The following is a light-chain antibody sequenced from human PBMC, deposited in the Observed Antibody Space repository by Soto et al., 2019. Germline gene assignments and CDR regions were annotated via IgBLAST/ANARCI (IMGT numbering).Light chain of an antibody. CDR3: QQYGGSPHT. Sequence: EIVLTQSPGTLSLAPGERVTLSCRASQTVSTNYLAWYQQKPGQAPRLVIYDASSRATGIPERFSGSGSRTDFTLTISRLEPEDFAVYYCQQYGGSPHTFGQGTKLEIK. V-gene: IGKV3-20*01. J-gene: IGKJ2*01. CDR1: QTVSTNY. CDR2: DAS.